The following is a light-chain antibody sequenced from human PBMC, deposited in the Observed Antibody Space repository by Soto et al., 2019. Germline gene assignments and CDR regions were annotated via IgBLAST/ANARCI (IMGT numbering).Light chain of an antibody. CDR3: QQYNSYSWT. Sequence: DIQMTQSPSTLSASVGDRVTITCRASQSISSWLAWYQQKPGKAPKPLIYKASSLESGVASRFSGSGSGTEFTLTISSLQPDDFATYYCQQYNSYSWTFGQGTKVEIK. CDR1: QSISSW. J-gene: IGKJ1*01. CDR2: KAS. V-gene: IGKV1-5*03.